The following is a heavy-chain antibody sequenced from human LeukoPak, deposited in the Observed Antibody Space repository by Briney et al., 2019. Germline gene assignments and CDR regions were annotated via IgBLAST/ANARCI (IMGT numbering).Heavy chain of an antibody. J-gene: IGHJ4*02. V-gene: IGHV3-74*01. CDR1: GFTFRTYW. D-gene: IGHD1-26*01. CDR3: GRDLGGRSGY. CDR2: ISEDGSIT. Sequence: GGSLRLSCAVSGFTFRTYWMHWVRQVPGEGLVWVSRISEDGSITNYADSVKGRFSISRDNAKNTLYLQMNSLRAEDTAVYYCGRDLGGRSGYWGQGTLVTVSS.